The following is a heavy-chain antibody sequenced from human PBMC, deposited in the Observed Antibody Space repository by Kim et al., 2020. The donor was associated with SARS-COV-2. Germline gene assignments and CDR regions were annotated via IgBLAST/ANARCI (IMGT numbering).Heavy chain of an antibody. Sequence: GGSLRLSCAASGFTFSSYGMHWVRQAPGKGLEWVAVISYDGSNKYYADSVKGRFTISRDNSKNTLYLQMNSLRAQDTAVYYFAKGGSYYYYYGMDVWGHGATGTVSS. J-gene: IGHJ6*02. D-gene: IGHD1-26*01. CDR1: GFTFSSYG. CDR2: ISYDGSNK. CDR3: AKGGSYYYYYGMDV. V-gene: IGHV3-30*18.